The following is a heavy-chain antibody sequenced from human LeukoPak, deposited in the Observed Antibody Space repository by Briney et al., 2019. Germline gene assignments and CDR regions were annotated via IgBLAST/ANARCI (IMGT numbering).Heavy chain of an antibody. Sequence: SQTLSLTCAISGDSVSSNSAAWNWIRQSPSRGLEWLGRTYYRSKWYNDYAVSVKSRITINPDASKNQFSLQLNSVTPEDTAVYYCARRAMGYYGSGSYFYYGMDVWGQGTTVTVSS. CDR3: ARRAMGYYGSGSYFYYGMDV. CDR2: TYYRSKWYN. J-gene: IGHJ6*02. D-gene: IGHD3-10*01. CDR1: GDSVSSNSAA. V-gene: IGHV6-1*01.